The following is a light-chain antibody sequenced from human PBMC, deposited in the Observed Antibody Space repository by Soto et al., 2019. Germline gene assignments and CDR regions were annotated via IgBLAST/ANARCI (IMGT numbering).Light chain of an antibody. CDR2: EVN. CDR1: SSDVGGYNY. J-gene: IGLJ1*01. Sequence: ALTQPPSASGSPGQSVAISCTGTSSDVGGYNYVSWYQQHPGKAPKLMIYEVNKRPSGVPDRFSGSKSGNPASLTVSGLQAEDEADYYCSSYAGSSNVFGTWTKVTVL. V-gene: IGLV2-8*01. CDR3: SSYAGSSNV.